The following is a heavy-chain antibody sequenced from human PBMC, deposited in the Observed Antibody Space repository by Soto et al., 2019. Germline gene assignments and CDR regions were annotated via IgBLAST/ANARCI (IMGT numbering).Heavy chain of an antibody. J-gene: IGHJ3*02. CDR3: ARERATYYYDSSGYYREGADAFDI. D-gene: IGHD3-22*01. Sequence: GKGLEWASYIRSSSSSIYYADSVKGRFTISRDNAKNSLYLQMNSLRAEDTAVYYCARERATYYYDSSGYYREGADAFDIWGQGTMVTVSS. CDR2: IRSSSSSI. V-gene: IGHV3-48*01.